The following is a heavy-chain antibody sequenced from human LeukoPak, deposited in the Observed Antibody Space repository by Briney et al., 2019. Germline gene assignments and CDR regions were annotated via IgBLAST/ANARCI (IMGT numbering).Heavy chain of an antibody. V-gene: IGHV3-7*04. Sequence: SGGSLRLSCAASGFTFSTYWMSWVRQAQGKGLEWVANIKQDGSETYYVDSLKGRFTISRDNAKNSLYLQMNSLRAEDTAVYYCARGIVATIGLGDYWGQGTLVTVSS. J-gene: IGHJ4*02. D-gene: IGHD5-12*01. CDR1: GFTFSTYW. CDR3: ARGIVATIGLGDY. CDR2: IKQDGSET.